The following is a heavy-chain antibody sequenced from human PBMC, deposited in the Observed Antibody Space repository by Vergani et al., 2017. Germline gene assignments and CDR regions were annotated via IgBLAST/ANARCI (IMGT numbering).Heavy chain of an antibody. CDR3: ARAPHLPLTGVDY. J-gene: IGHJ4*02. CDR1: GFTFSSYS. Sequence: EVQLVESGGGLVQPGGSLRLSCAASGFTFSSYSMNWVRQAPGKGLEWVSYISSGSSTIYYADSVKGRITISRDKAKNSVYLQMNRLRAEDTAVYYCARAPHLPLTGVDYWGQGTLVTVSS. V-gene: IGHV3-48*01. CDR2: ISSGSSTI. D-gene: IGHD2-8*02.